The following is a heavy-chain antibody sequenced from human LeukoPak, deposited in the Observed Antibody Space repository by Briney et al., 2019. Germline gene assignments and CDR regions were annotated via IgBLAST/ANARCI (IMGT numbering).Heavy chain of an antibody. CDR1: EFTVSRNY. D-gene: IGHD5-24*01. V-gene: IGHV3-53*01. Sequence: QPGGSLRLSCTASEFTVSRNYMLWVRQAPGKGLEWVSLIFSNGDTHYADSVKGRFTISRDTSKNTVSLQMNSLRVEDTATYYCMRDQMNYWGQGTLVTVSS. CDR2: IFSNGDT. CDR3: MRDQMNY. J-gene: IGHJ4*02.